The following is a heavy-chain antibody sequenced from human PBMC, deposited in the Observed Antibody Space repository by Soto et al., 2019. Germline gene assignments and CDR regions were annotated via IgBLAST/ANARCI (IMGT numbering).Heavy chain of an antibody. V-gene: IGHV5-51*01. D-gene: IGHD5-12*01. CDR2: IFPGDSDT. CDR3: ARLVDGYPGY. J-gene: IGHJ4*02. CDR1: GYTFTSQW. Sequence: GESLKISCKASGYTFTSQWIGWVRQKPGKGLEWMGLIFPGDSDTRYSPSFQGQVTNSADKSISTAFLQWSSLKASDTAMYYCARLVDGYPGYWGQGTLVTVSS.